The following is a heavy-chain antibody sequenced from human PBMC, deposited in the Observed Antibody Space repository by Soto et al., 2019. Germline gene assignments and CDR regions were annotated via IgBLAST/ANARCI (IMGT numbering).Heavy chain of an antibody. CDR3: ACSSMADY. Sequence: GGSLRLSCAASGFTFRSYAMSWVRQAPGKGLEWVSAISGSGGSTYYADSVKGRFTISRDNSKNTLYLQMNSLRAEDTGVCDCACSSMADYWGQGTLVTVSS. V-gene: IGHV3-23*01. CDR2: ISGSGGST. CDR1: GFTFRSYA. J-gene: IGHJ4*02. D-gene: IGHD2-8*01.